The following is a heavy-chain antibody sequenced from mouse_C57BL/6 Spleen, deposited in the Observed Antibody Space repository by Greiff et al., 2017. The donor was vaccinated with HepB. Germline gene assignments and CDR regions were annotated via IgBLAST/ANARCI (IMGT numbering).Heavy chain of an antibody. CDR1: GYTFTSYW. Sequence: QVQLQQPGAELVKPGASVKLSCKASGYTFTSYWMQWVKQRPGQGLEWIGEIDPSDSYTNYNQKFKGKATLTVDTSSSTAYMQLSSLTSEDSAVYYCARNDGAYWGQGTLVTVSA. CDR3: ARNDGAY. CDR2: IDPSDSYT. V-gene: IGHV1-50*01. D-gene: IGHD2-3*01. J-gene: IGHJ3*01.